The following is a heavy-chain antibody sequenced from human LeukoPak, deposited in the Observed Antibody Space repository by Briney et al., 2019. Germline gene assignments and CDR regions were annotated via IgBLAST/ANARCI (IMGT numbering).Heavy chain of an antibody. V-gene: IGHV3-23*01. CDR1: GFTFSSYA. CDR3: AKDFDSSVDRWSEYSSGWYGNYYFDY. J-gene: IGHJ4*02. CDR2: VRGSAGST. D-gene: IGHD6-19*01. Sequence: PGGSLRLSCAASGFTFSSYAMSWVRQAPGKGLEWVLAVRGSAGSTYYADSVKGRFTISRDNSKNTLYLQMNSLRAEDTAVYYCAKDFDSSVDRWSEYSSGWYGNYYFDYWGQGTLVTVSS.